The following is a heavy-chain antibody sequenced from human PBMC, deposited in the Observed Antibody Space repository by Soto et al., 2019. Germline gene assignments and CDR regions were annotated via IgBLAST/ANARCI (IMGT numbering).Heavy chain of an antibody. V-gene: IGHV1-2*02. D-gene: IGHD2-21*01. CDR2: INPYSGGA. CDR3: XXXXXXXXSGGSSHXXXDM. CDR1: GYTFTDYF. J-gene: IGHJ3*02. Sequence: QVQLVQSGAEVKKPGASVKVSCEASGYTFTDYFIHWVRQAPGQGLEWIGWINPYSGGADLSQKFQGRVTMTRDTSISTAYMEVSSLRSDDTXVXXXXXXXXXXXSGGSSHXXXDMWGQ.